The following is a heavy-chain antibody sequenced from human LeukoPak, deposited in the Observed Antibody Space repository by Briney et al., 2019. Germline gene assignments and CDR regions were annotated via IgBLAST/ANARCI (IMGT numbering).Heavy chain of an antibody. J-gene: IGHJ4*02. CDR3: ARVHPPFDY. CDR1: GFTFSDYN. CDR2: ISRSSYYI. Sequence: GGSLRLSCAASGFTFSDYNMNWVRQAPGKGLEWVSSISRSSYYIYYTDSVKGRFTISRDNAKNSLYLQMNSLRAEDTAVYYCARVHPPFDYWGQGTLVTVSS. V-gene: IGHV3-21*01.